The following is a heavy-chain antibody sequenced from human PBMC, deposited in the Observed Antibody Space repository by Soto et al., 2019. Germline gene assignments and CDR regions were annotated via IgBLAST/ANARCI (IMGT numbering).Heavy chain of an antibody. D-gene: IGHD2-8*01. Sequence: ASVKVSCKASGYSFTDYHIHWVRQAPGQGLEWLGRINPKSGGTSTAQKFQGWVTMTTDTSISTASMELNSLTSEDTAIYYCARGDSTDCSNGVCSFFYNHDMDVWGQGTTVTSP. V-gene: IGHV1-2*04. J-gene: IGHJ6*02. CDR2: INPKSGGT. CDR3: ARGDSTDCSNGVCSFFYNHDMDV. CDR1: GYSFTDYH.